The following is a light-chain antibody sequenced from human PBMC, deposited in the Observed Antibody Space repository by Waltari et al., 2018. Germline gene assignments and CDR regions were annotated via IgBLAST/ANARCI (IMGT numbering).Light chain of an antibody. CDR1: TSHIGKTY. CDR2: ESN. J-gene: IGLJ2*01. CDR3: GTWDSSLNVEL. V-gene: IGLV1-51*01. Sequence: QSVLTQPPSVSAAPGQKVTIPCSGTTSHIGKTYVSWYQHLPGTAPKLLIYESNKRPSGIPDRFSGSNSGTTATLGITGLQTGDEADYYCGTWDSSLNVELIGGGTKLTVL.